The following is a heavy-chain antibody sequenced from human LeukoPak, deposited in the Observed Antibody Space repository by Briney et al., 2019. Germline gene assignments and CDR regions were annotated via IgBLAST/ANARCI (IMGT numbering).Heavy chain of an antibody. Sequence: GGSLRLSCAASGFTFSSYSMNWVRQAPGKGPEWISYISSTSSTIYYADSVKGRFTISRDNAKNSLYLQMNSLRAEDTAVYYCARDKWAKSYDYWGQGTLVTVSS. V-gene: IGHV3-48*01. CDR1: GFTFSSYS. D-gene: IGHD1-26*01. CDR3: ARDKWAKSYDY. J-gene: IGHJ4*02. CDR2: ISSTSSTI.